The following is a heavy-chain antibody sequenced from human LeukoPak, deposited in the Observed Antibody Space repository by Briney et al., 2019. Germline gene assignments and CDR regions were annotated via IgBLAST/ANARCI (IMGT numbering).Heavy chain of an antibody. D-gene: IGHD3-3*01. V-gene: IGHV3-30*02. CDR1: GFTFSSYG. CDR3: ARMGADYDYWSGYYPHY. CDR2: IRYDGSNK. Sequence: PGGSLRLSCAASGFTFSSYGMHWVRQAPGKGLEWVAFIRYDGSNKYYADSVKGRFTISRDNSKNTLYLQMNSLRAEDTAVYYCARMGADYDYWSGYYPHYWGQGTLVTVSS. J-gene: IGHJ4*02.